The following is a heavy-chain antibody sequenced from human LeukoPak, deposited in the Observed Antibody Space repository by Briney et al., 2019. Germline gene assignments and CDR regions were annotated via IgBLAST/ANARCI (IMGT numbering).Heavy chain of an antibody. CDR2: IHYSGST. CDR1: GGSISSYY. V-gene: IGHV4-59*01. J-gene: IGHJ4*02. Sequence: PSETLSLTCTVSGGSISSYYWSWIRQPPGKGLEWIGYIHYSGSTNYDPSLMSRVTISVDTSKNQFSLKLSSVTAADTAVYYCARAVDGYDNFDYWGQGTLVTVSS. CDR3: ARAVDGYDNFDY. D-gene: IGHD5-12*01.